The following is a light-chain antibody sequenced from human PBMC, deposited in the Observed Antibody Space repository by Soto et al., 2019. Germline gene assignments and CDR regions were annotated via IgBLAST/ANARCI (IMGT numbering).Light chain of an antibody. CDR3: LHRMNWPLT. Sequence: IVLTQSPCTLSWSPGAIATLSCRASQSVSSNYLAWYQLKPGQAPRLLIYDASKRATGIPARFSGSGSETDFTLTISSLEPEDLGVYYCLHRMNWPLTFGQGTRLEI. CDR2: DAS. V-gene: IGKV3D-20*02. J-gene: IGKJ5*01. CDR1: QSVSSNY.